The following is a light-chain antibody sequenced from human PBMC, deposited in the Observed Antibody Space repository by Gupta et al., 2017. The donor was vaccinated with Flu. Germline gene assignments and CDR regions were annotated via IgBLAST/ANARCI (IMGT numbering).Light chain of an antibody. Sequence: QSVTTSFTGTSSDVGGYNYVSGYQQHPGKAPKLMIYDVTKRPSGVPGRFSGSKSGNTASLTISGLQADDEADYYCYSYGGSYRVFGGGTKVTVL. CDR1: SSDVGGYNY. V-gene: IGLV2-11*03. J-gene: IGLJ3*02. CDR3: YSYGGSYRV. CDR2: DVT.